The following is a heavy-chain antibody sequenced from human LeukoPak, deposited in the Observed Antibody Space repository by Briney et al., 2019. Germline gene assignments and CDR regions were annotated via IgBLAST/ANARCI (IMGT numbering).Heavy chain of an antibody. Sequence: GGSLRLSCAASGFTFSTYAMGWVRQAPGKGLEWVSVVSGGGGSTYYADSVKGRFTISRDNSKNTLYLQMNSLRAEDTAVYYCAKASYYYGDYGYWGQGTLVTVSS. D-gene: IGHD4-17*01. J-gene: IGHJ4*02. CDR3: AKASYYYGDYGY. CDR2: VSGGGGST. CDR1: GFTFSTYA. V-gene: IGHV3-23*01.